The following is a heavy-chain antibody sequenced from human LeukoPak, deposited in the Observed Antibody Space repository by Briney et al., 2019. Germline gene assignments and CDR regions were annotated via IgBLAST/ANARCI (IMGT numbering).Heavy chain of an antibody. J-gene: IGHJ5*02. CDR1: GFTFSSYA. Sequence: GGSLRLSCAASGFTFSSYAMSWVRQAPGKGLEWVSGISGSGSSTYYADSVKGRFTISRDNPKNTLYLRMNSLRAEDTAVYYCAKTGSIVVVPAAIVPWFDPWGQGTLVTVSS. CDR2: ISGSGSST. CDR3: AKTGSIVVVPAAIVPWFDP. D-gene: IGHD2-2*02. V-gene: IGHV3-23*01.